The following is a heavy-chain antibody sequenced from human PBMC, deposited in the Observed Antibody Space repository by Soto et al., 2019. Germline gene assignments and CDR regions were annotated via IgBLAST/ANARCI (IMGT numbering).Heavy chain of an antibody. CDR2: ISSSSSTI. V-gene: IGHV3-48*02. D-gene: IGHD3-10*01. CDR1: GFTFSSYS. CDR3: ARGGLYYYGSGSHWYFDL. J-gene: IGHJ2*01. Sequence: GGSLRLSCAASGFTFSSYSMNWVRQAPGKGLEWVSYISSSSSTIYYADSVKGRFTISRDNAKNSLYLQMNSVRDEDTAVYYCARGGLYYYGSGSHWYFDLWGRGTLVTVSS.